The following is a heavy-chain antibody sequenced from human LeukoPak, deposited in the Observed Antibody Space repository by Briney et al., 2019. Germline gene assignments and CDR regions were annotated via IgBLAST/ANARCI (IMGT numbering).Heavy chain of an antibody. CDR1: GGSVSSGSHD. CDR3: ARGTVTLDY. V-gene: IGHV4-61*01. Sequence: SETLSLTCTVSGGSVSSGSHDWSWIRQPPGKGLEWIGCIYYSGNTNYNPSLKSRITIAIDTSKNQFSLKLSSVTAADTAVYYSARGTVTLDYWGQGTLVTVSS. D-gene: IGHD4-17*01. J-gene: IGHJ4*02. CDR2: IYYSGNT.